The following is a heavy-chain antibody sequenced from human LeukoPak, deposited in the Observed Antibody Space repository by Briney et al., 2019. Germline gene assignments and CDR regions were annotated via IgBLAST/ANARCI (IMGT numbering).Heavy chain of an antibody. D-gene: IGHD3-22*01. J-gene: IGHJ4*02. Sequence: GGSLRLSCAASGFTFSSYWMSWVRQAPGKGLEWVANIKQDGSEKYYVDSVKGRFTISRDNAKNSLYLQMNSLRAEDTAVYYCAKGVNYYDSSGYYPYYFDYWGQGTLVTVSS. CDR2: IKQDGSEK. CDR3: AKGVNYYDSSGYYPYYFDY. CDR1: GFTFSSYW. V-gene: IGHV3-7*03.